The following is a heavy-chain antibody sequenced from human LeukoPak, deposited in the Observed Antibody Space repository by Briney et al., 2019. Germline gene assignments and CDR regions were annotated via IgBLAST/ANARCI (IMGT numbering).Heavy chain of an antibody. D-gene: IGHD3-9*01. CDR1: GFTFSDYY. Sequence: GGSLRLSCAASGFTFSDYYMSWIRQAPGKGLEWVSYISSSGSTIYYADSVKGRFTISRDNAKNSLYLQMNSLRAEDTAVYYCARVNSSYDILTGPRAYYYYYGMDVWGQGTTVTVSS. J-gene: IGHJ6*02. CDR3: ARVNSSYDILTGPRAYYYYYGMDV. V-gene: IGHV3-11*01. CDR2: ISSSGSTI.